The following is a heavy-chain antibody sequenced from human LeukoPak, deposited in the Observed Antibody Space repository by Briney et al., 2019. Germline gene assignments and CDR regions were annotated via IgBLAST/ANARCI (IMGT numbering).Heavy chain of an antibody. CDR1: GGTFSSYA. J-gene: IGHJ6*03. D-gene: IGHD3-3*01. CDR3: ASRRYYDFWSGYYPRYYYYMDV. V-gene: IGHV1-69*05. CDR2: IIPIFGTA. Sequence: SVKVSCKASGGTFSSYAISWVRQAPGQGLEWMGRIIPIFGTANYAQKFQGRVTITTDESTSTAYMELSSLRSEDTAVYYCASRRYYDFWSGYYPRYYYYMDVWGRGTTVTVSS.